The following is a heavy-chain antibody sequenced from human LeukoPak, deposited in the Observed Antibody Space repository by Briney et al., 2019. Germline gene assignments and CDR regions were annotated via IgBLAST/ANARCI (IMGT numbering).Heavy chain of an antibody. Sequence: GASVKVSCMASGYTFTGYYMHWVRQAPGQGLEWMGWINPNSGGTNYAQKFQGRVTMTRDTSISTAYMELSRLRSDDTAVYYCARDREPMITFGGVNAQWGDYWGQGTLVTVSS. D-gene: IGHD3-16*01. CDR3: ARDREPMITFGGVNAQWGDY. J-gene: IGHJ4*02. V-gene: IGHV1-2*02. CDR1: GYTFTGYY. CDR2: INPNSGGT.